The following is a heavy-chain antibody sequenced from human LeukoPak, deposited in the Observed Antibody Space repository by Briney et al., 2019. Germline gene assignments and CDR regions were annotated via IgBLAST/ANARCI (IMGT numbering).Heavy chain of an antibody. J-gene: IGHJ4*02. CDR1: GGSITSYY. Sequence: PSETLSLTCTVSGGSITSYYWTYIRQPAGKGLEWIGRIHSSGGTIYSPSLKSRVTMSLDTSKNQFSLNLSSVTAADTAIYYCAREFSGTSIAARVFDSWGQGTLVTVSS. D-gene: IGHD6-6*01. CDR2: IHSSGGT. V-gene: IGHV4-4*07. CDR3: AREFSGTSIAARVFDS.